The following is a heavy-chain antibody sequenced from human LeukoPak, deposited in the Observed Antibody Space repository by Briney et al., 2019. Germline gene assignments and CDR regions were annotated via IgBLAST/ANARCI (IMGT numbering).Heavy chain of an antibody. D-gene: IGHD3-16*02. CDR3: AKASIYVYYGMDV. CDR1: GFSFSTYW. Sequence: GGSLRLSCAASGFSFSTYWMHWGRQAPGKGLVWVARINPDGSTSSYADSVKGRLTISRDNSKNTLYLQMSSLKADDTAVYYCAKASIYVYYGMDVWGQGTTVIVSS. J-gene: IGHJ6*02. CDR2: INPDGSTS. V-gene: IGHV3-74*01.